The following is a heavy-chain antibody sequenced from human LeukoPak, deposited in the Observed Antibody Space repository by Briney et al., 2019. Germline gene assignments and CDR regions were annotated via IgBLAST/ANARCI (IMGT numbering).Heavy chain of an antibody. Sequence: KPSETLSLTCTVSGGSISSSSYYWGWIRQPPGKGLEWIGSIYYSGSTYYNPSLKSRVTISGDTSKNQFSLKLSSVTAADTAVYYCAHYCSGGSCYSSRGAFDIWGQGTMVTVSS. CDR1: GGSISSSSYY. V-gene: IGHV4-39*01. D-gene: IGHD2-15*01. CDR2: IYYSGST. CDR3: AHYCSGGSCYSSRGAFDI. J-gene: IGHJ3*02.